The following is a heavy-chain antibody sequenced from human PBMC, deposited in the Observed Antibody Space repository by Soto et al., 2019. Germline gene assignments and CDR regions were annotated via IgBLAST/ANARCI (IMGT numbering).Heavy chain of an antibody. CDR2: IYTSGRT. CDR3: SRGGDMIVVVGYAFDI. V-gene: IGHV4-4*07. CDR1: GGSISSYY. J-gene: IGHJ3*02. D-gene: IGHD3-22*01. Sequence: SETLSLTCTVSGGSISSYYWSWIRQPAGKGREGIGRIYTSGRTNYNPPLKSRVTTSVETSKDQFSLKLSSVTAADTAVYYCSRGGDMIVVVGYAFDIWGQGTMVTVSS.